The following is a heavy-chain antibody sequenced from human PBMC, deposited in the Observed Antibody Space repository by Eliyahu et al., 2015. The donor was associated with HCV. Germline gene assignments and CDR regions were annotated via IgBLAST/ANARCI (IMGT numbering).Heavy chain of an antibody. CDR3: LGNSAWPPGY. V-gene: IGHV5-10-1*01. CDR1: GYDFTTFW. D-gene: IGHD6-19*01. J-gene: IGHJ4*02. Sequence: EVQLVQSGAEVKKPGESLTISCKGSGYDFTTFWIHWVRQMPGKGLEWMGRIDPSNSYTNYSPSFQGRVTISVDQSRSTAYLQWNSLKASDTAMYYCLGNSAWPPGYWGQGTRVTVSS. CDR2: IDPSNSYT.